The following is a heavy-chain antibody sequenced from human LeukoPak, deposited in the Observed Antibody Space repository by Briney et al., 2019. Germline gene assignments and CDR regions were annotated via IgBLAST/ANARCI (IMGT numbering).Heavy chain of an antibody. J-gene: IGHJ5*02. CDR3: ARDNSVGDNAWWFDP. D-gene: IGHD1-26*01. Sequence: GASVTVSCKASGYTFTSYGISWVRQAPGQGLEWMGWISAYNGNTNYAQKFQGRVTMTRDMSTSTDCMELSSLRSEDTAIYYCARDNSVGDNAWWFDPWGQGTLVTVSS. CDR2: ISAYNGNT. CDR1: GYTFTSYG. V-gene: IGHV1-18*01.